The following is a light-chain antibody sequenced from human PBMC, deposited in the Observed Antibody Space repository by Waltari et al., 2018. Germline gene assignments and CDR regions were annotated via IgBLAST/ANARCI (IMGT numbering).Light chain of an antibody. CDR3: QSADSSGAYWV. V-gene: IGLV3-25*03. J-gene: IGLJ3*02. Sequence: SYELTQPPSVSVSPGQTARITCPADALAKQFVYWYQQKPGQAPVLMMYKDKERPSGIPERFSGSSSGTTVTLTISGVQAEDEADYYCQSADSSGAYWVFGGGTKLTVL. CDR1: ALAKQF. CDR2: KDK.